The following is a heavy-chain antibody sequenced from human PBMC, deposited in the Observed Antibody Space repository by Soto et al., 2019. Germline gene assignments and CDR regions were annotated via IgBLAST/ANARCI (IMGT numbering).Heavy chain of an antibody. V-gene: IGHV4-34*01. CDR2: INHSGST. J-gene: IGHJ4*02. CDR1: GGSFSGYY. Sequence: QVQLQQWGAGLLKPSETLSLTCAVYGGSFSGYYWSWIRQPPGKGLEWIGEINHSGSTNYNPSLKSRVTISVDTSQNQFSLKLSSVTAADTAVYYCARDRTPRVWGQGTLVTVSS. CDR3: ARDRTPRV. D-gene: IGHD2-8*01.